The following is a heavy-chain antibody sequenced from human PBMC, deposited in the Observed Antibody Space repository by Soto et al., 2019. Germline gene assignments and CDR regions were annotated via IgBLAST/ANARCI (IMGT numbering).Heavy chain of an antibody. CDR3: ARDPGSDFWSRITNWFDP. CDR1: GYTFTSYG. J-gene: IGHJ5*02. CDR2: ISAYNGNT. V-gene: IGHV1-18*01. D-gene: IGHD3-3*01. Sequence: GASVKVSCKASGYTFTSYGISWVRQAPGQGLEWMGWISAYNGNTNYAQKLQGRVTMTTDTSTSTAYMELRSLRSDDTAVYYCARDPGSDFWSRITNWFDPWGQGTLVTVSS.